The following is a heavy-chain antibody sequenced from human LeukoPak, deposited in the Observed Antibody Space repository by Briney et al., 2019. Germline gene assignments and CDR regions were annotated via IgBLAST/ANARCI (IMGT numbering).Heavy chain of an antibody. V-gene: IGHV1-69*05. CDR3: ARDRDAYYYGSGSRNWFDP. CDR2: IIPIFGTA. D-gene: IGHD3-10*01. CDR1: GGTFGSYA. Sequence: SVKVSCKASGGTFGSYAISWVRQAPGQGLEWMGRIIPIFGTANYAQKFQGRVTITTDESTSTAYMELSSLRSEDTAVYYCARDRDAYYYGSGSRNWFDPWGQGTLVTVSS. J-gene: IGHJ5*02.